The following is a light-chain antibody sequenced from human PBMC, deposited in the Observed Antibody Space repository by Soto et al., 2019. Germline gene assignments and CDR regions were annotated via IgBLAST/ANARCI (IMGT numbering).Light chain of an antibody. J-gene: IGLJ1*01. CDR2: GNS. V-gene: IGLV1-40*01. Sequence: QSVLTQPPSVXGAPGQRVTISCTGSSSNIGAGYDVHWYQQLPGTAPKLLIYGNSNRPSGVPDRFSGSKSGTSASLAITGLQAEDEADYYCQSYGSSLSGYVFGTGTKVTVL. CDR1: SSNIGAGYD. CDR3: QSYGSSLSGYV.